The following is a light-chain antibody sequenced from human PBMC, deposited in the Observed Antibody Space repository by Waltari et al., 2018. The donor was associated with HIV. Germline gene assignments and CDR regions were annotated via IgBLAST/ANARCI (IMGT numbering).Light chain of an antibody. CDR3: QSEDKSGTYWR. J-gene: IGLJ3*02. CDR1: AFPNQY. CDR2: KDS. V-gene: IGLV3-25*02. Sequence: SYYLTHPPSFSFSPVHTSIITFSLYAFPNQYSYCYHQKPGQAPVLVIYKDSKRPSGIPERFSGSSSGKTATLTISEVQAEEEADYSCQSEDKSGTYWRLGGGTKLTVL.